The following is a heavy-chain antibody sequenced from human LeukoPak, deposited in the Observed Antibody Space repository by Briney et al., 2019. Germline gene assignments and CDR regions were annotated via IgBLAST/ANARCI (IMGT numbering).Heavy chain of an antibody. CDR2: ISNDGSEE. D-gene: IGHD4/OR15-4a*01. V-gene: IGHV3-30*18. CDR3: AKEGRYGEYLHY. Sequence: QPGRSLRLSCAASGFAFSNYGIYWVRQAPGKGLEWVTVISNDGSEEYSADSVKGRFSISRDNSKNTVYLQMDSLRPDDTAMYYCAKEGRYGEYLHYWGQGTMVTVSS. CDR1: GFAFSNYG. J-gene: IGHJ4*02.